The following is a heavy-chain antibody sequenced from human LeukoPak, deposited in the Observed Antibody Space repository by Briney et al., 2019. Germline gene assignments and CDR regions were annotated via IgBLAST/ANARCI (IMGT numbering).Heavy chain of an antibody. J-gene: IGHJ4*02. CDR3: ARDLHPRYYLPDY. CDR2: IKEDGSET. CDR1: GFTFSNYA. D-gene: IGHD1-26*01. V-gene: IGHV3-7*04. Sequence: GGSLRLSCAASGFTFSNYAMSWVRQAPGKGLEWVASIKEDGSETYYVDSVKGRFTISRDNAKNSLYLQMSSLRAEDTAVYYCARDLHPRYYLPDYWGQGTLVTVSS.